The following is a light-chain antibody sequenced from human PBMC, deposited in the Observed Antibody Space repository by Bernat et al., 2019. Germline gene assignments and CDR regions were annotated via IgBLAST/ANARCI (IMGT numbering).Light chain of an antibody. J-gene: IGLJ2*01. Sequence: QSVLTQPPSASGTPGQRVTISCSGSSSNLGINTVNWFQQLPGTGPKLLICSTNQRPSGVPDRFSGSKSGTSASLAISGLQSEDEADYYWEAREDSLNAVVFGGGTKLTVL. CDR3: EAREDSLNAVV. V-gene: IGLV1-44*01. CDR1: SSNLGINT. CDR2: STN.